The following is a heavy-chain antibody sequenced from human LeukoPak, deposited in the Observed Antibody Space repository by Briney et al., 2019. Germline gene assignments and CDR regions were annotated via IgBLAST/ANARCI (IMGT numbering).Heavy chain of an antibody. V-gene: IGHV3-7*04. CDR2: IKEDGSED. Sequence: GSLRLSCAASGFTFKSLWMNWVRQAPGKGLEWVANIKEDGSEDYYVDSVKGRFIISRDNAKNSLYLQMNSLRDEDTAVYYCSGDTATPIGYWGQGALVIVSS. CDR3: SGDTATPIGY. D-gene: IGHD5-18*01. J-gene: IGHJ4*02. CDR1: GFTFKSLW.